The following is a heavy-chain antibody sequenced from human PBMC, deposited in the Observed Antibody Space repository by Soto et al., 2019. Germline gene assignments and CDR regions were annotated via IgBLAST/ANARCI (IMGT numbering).Heavy chain of an antibody. Sequence: VQLVQSGPEVKQPGASVRISCQASGYSFTHFEMHRVRQAPGQRLEWMGWINTGNGDTKYSQKFQGRVTFTRDTSASTAYLDLDGLTSDDTSFYFCARGLTRLDYWGQGTLVTVSS. CDR1: GYSFTHFE. J-gene: IGHJ4*02. CDR2: INTGNGDT. CDR3: ARGLTRLDY. V-gene: IGHV1-3*04. D-gene: IGHD7-27*01.